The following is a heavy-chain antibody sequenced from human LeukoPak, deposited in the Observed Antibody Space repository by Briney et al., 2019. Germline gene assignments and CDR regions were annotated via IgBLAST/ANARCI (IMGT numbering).Heavy chain of an antibody. CDR2: INPKSGDR. Sequence: ASVKVSCKASGYTFTDYYMHWVRQAPGQGLEWMGWINPKSGDRNYAQKFQGRVTMTSDTSISTAYMEVSGLRSDDTAVYYCAREGIIKTFDNWGQGTLVTVSS. CDR1: GYTFTDYY. CDR3: AREGIIKTFDN. J-gene: IGHJ4*02. V-gene: IGHV1-2*02. D-gene: IGHD2/OR15-2a*01.